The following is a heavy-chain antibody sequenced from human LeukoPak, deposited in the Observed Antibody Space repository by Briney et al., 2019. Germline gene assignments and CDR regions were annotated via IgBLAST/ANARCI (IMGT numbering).Heavy chain of an antibody. CDR1: GYTFTSYY. J-gene: IGHJ4*02. V-gene: IGHV1-46*01. D-gene: IGHD2-15*01. Sequence: ASVKVSCKTSGYTFTSYYFHWVRQAPGQRLEWMGIINPSGGSTSYAQKFQGRVTMTRDTSTSTVYMELSSLSSEDTAVYYCARALYCSGSSCYSSASDYWDQGTLVTVSS. CDR3: ARALYCSGSSCYSSASDY. CDR2: INPSGGST.